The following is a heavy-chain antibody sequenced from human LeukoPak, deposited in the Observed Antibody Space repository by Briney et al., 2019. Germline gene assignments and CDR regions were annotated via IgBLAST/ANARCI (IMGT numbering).Heavy chain of an antibody. D-gene: IGHD1-1*01. CDR2: MSPNSGDT. V-gene: IGHV1-8*01. CDR1: GYTFTSYD. CDR3: ASNPPNTGDFYY. J-gene: IGHJ4*02. Sequence: PPASVKVSCKASGYTFTSYDINWVRQATGQGLEWMGWMSPNSGDTGYAQKFQGRVSMTRDIFKSTAYMELSSLRSEDTAIYYCASNPPNTGDFYYWGLGTLVTVSS.